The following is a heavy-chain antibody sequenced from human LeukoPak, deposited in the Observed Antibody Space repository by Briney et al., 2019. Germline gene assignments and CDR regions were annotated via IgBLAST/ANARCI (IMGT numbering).Heavy chain of an antibody. V-gene: IGHV4-59*12. CDR3: ARGGGSYYVDY. Sequence: SETLSLTCTVSGGSISSYYWSWIRQPPGKGLEWIGYIYYSGSTNYNPSLKSRVTISVDKSKNQFSLKLSSVTAADTAVYYCARGGGSYYVDYWGQGTLVTVSS. J-gene: IGHJ4*02. CDR2: IYYSGST. D-gene: IGHD3-10*01. CDR1: GGSISSYY.